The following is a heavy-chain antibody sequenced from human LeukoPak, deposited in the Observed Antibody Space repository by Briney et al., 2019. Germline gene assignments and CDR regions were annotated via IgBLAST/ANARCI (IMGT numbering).Heavy chain of an antibody. Sequence: ASVNVSFKASGYSFTVQYIYWVRQAPGQGLEWMGRITPHNVDTNDAQRFQGRVTMTSDTSISTAFMELSSLRSDDTAVYYCARGAGPVSTPDYYFNGLDVWGQGTTVTVSS. V-gene: IGHV1-2*06. D-gene: IGHD1-14*01. CDR1: GYSFTVQY. J-gene: IGHJ6*02. CDR3: ARGAGPVSTPDYYFNGLDV. CDR2: ITPHNVDT.